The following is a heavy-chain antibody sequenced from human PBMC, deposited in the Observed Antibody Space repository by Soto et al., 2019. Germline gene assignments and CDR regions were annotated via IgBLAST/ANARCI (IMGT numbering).Heavy chain of an antibody. D-gene: IGHD5-12*01. CDR2: IIPILGIA. CDR3: AMAGEPEEGGYEFALSDY. Sequence: QVQLVQSGAEVKKPGSSVKVSCKASGGTFSSYTISWVRQAPGQGLEWMGRIIPILGIANYAQKFQGRVTITADKSTSTAYMELSSLRSEDTAVYYCAMAGEPEEGGYEFALSDYWGQGTLVTVSS. V-gene: IGHV1-69*02. CDR1: GGTFSSYT. J-gene: IGHJ4*02.